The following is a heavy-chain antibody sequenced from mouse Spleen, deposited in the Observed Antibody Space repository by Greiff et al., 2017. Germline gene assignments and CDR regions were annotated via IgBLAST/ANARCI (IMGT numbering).Heavy chain of an antibody. CDR2: IDPANGNT. V-gene: IGHV14-3*02. Sequence: VQLQQSGAELVKPGASVKLSCTASGFNIKDPYMHWVKQRPEQGLEWIGRIDPANGNTKYDPKFQGKATITADTSSNTAYLQLSSLTSEDTAVYYCARSDWFAYWGQGTLVTVSA. CDR3: ARSDWFAY. CDR1: GFNIKDPY. J-gene: IGHJ3*01.